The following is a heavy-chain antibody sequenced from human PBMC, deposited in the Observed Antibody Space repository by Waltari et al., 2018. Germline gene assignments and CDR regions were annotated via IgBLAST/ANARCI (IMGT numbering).Heavy chain of an antibody. J-gene: IGHJ5*02. CDR3: ARDGGYCSSTSCRWFDP. V-gene: IGHV4-38-2*02. D-gene: IGHD2-2*01. CDR1: GYSISSGYY. CDR2: IYHSGST. Sequence: QVQLQESGPGLVKPSETLSLTCTVSGYSISSGYYWGWIRQPPGKGLEWIGSIYHSGSTYYNPSLKSLVTISVDTSKNQFSLKLSSVTAADTAVYYCARDGGYCSSTSCRWFDPWGQGTLVTVSS.